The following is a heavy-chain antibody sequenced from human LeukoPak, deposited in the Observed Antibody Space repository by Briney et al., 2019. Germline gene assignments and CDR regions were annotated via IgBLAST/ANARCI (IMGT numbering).Heavy chain of an antibody. D-gene: IGHD2-2*02. CDR3: ARDRAPVVPAAIRYYYYMDV. V-gene: IGHV1-69*13. J-gene: IGHJ6*03. CDR2: IIPIFGTA. CDR1: GGTFSSYA. Sequence: SVKVSCKASGGTFSSYAISWVRQAPGQGLEWMGGIIPIFGTANYAQKFQGRVTITADESTSTAYMELSSLRSEDTAVYYCARDRAPVVPAAIRYYYYMDVWGKGTTVTVSS.